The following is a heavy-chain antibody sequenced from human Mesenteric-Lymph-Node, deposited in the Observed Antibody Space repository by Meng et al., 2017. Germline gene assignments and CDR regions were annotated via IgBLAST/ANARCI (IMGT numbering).Heavy chain of an antibody. CDR1: GGSISISTW. Sequence: QMQLEEAGPGLGKPSGTLSLTCAVSGGSISISTWWSWVRQPPGKGLEWIGEIYHSGGTNYNPSLRGRVTISLDKSKNQFSLTLRSVTAADTAVYYCARDPYATGWAGWGQGTLVTVFS. J-gene: IGHJ4*02. CDR2: IYHSGGT. CDR3: ARDPYATGWAG. V-gene: IGHV4-4*02. D-gene: IGHD6-19*01.